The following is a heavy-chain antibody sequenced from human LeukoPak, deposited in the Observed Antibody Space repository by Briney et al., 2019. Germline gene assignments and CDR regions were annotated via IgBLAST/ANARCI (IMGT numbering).Heavy chain of an antibody. J-gene: IGHJ6*03. D-gene: IGHD3-3*01. CDR3: ARTQYDFWSGYSYYYMDV. CDR1: GYSFTSYW. Sequence: GESLKISCKGSGYSFTSYWIGWVRQTPGKGLEWMGIIYPGDSDTRYSPSFQGQVTVSADKSISTAYLQWSSLKASDTAMYYCARTQYDFWSGYSYYYMDVWGKGTTVTVSS. V-gene: IGHV5-51*01. CDR2: IYPGDSDT.